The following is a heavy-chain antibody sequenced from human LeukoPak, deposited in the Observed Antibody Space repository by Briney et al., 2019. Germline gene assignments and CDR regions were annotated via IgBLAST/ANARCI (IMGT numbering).Heavy chain of an antibody. J-gene: IGHJ4*02. CDR1: GFPFNVCG. CDR2: IRYDGGNK. V-gene: IGHV3-30*02. CDR3: ATSLGLWFGELLSTLDY. Sequence: GGTLGLSCAASGFPFNVCGMHWVRRAPGKGLVGVVFIRYDGGNKHYAESLRGRFPVSEDISKNSLYLQMNSLRAEDTAVYYCATSLGLWFGELLSTLDYWGQGTLVTVSS. D-gene: IGHD3-10*01.